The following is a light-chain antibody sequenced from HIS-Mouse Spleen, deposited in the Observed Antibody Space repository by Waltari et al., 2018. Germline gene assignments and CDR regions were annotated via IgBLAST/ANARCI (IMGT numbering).Light chain of an antibody. Sequence: SYELTQPPSVSVSPGQTARITCSGDALPKKSAYWYQQKSGQAPGLVIYEDSKRPSGIPERFSGSSSGTMATLTISGAQVEDEADYYCYSTDSSGNHRVFGGGTKLTVL. CDR3: YSTDSSGNHRV. CDR2: EDS. V-gene: IGLV3-10*01. CDR1: ALPKKS. J-gene: IGLJ2*01.